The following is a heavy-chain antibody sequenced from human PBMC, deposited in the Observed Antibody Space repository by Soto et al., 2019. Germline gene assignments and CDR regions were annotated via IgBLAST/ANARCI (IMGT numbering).Heavy chain of an antibody. J-gene: IGHJ5*02. Sequence: QLLQSWGDLVQPGGSLTLSCAGSGLTLRRYSITLIRPTPEKGLEWVSTISGRSAVPSFAISVNGRFTVSRDNSKNTLYLQMNSLKPDDTAIYYCAKGGPFTGGFDPWGQGTRVTVSA. CDR2: ISGRSAVP. D-gene: IGHD3-16*01. CDR3: AKGGPFTGGFDP. V-gene: IGHV3-23*01. CDR1: GLTLRRYS.